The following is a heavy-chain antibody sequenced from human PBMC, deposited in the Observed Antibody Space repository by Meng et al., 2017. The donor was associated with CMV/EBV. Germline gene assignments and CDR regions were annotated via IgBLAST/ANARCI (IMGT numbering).Heavy chain of an antibody. CDR3: ARDRVDGITGTTSGYDY. D-gene: IGHD1-7*01. Sequence: SETLSLTCTVSGGSISSYYWSWIRQPPGKGLEWIGYIYYSGSTNYNPSLKSRVTISVDTSKNQFSLKLSSVTAADTAVYYCARDRVDGITGTTSGYDYWDQGTLVTVSS. V-gene: IGHV4-59*01. J-gene: IGHJ4*02. CDR1: GGSISSYY. CDR2: IYYSGST.